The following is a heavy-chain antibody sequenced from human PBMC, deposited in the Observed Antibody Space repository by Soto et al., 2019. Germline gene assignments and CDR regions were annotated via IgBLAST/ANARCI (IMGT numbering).Heavy chain of an antibody. CDR2: SNAGNGNT. CDR3: ARGFLTGDYYYFGSDG. V-gene: IGHV1-3*02. D-gene: IGHD7-27*01. CDR1: GYTFTSYA. J-gene: IGHJ6*02. Sequence: ASVKVSCKASGYTFTSYAMHWVRQATGQRLEWMGWSNAGNGNTKYSQEFQGRVTITRDTSASTAYMELSSLRSEDMAVYYCARGFLTGDYYYFGSDGWGQGTTVPFSS.